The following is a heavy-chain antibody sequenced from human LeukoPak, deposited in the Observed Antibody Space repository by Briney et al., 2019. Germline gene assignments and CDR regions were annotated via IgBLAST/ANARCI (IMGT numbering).Heavy chain of an antibody. CDR1: GGSISSGSYY. D-gene: IGHD3-9*01. CDR3: AREPVLRYFDWLLSNWFDP. V-gene: IGHV4-61*02. Sequence: SETLSLTCTVSGGSISSGSYYWSWIRQPAGKGLEWIGRIYTSGSTNYNPSLKSRVTISVDTSKNQFSLKLSSVTAADTAVYYCAREPVLRYFDWLLSNWFDPWGQGTLVTVSS. J-gene: IGHJ5*02. CDR2: IYTSGST.